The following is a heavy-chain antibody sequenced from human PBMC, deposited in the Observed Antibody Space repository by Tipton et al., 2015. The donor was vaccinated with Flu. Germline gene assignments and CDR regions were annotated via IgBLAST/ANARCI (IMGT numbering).Heavy chain of an antibody. Sequence: SLRLSCAASGFSFSSYEMNWVRQAPGKRLEWLSYISSRGDTISYADSVRGRFTISRDNAKNSLYLQLNSLRAEDTALYYCATLTGDDYWGQGNLVTVSS. V-gene: IGHV3-48*03. D-gene: IGHD7-27*01. CDR2: ISSRGDTI. CDR1: GFSFSSYE. J-gene: IGHJ4*02. CDR3: ATLTGDDY.